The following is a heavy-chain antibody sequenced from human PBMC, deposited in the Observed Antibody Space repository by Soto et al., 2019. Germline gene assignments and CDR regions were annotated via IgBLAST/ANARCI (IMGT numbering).Heavy chain of an antibody. J-gene: IGHJ6*02. Sequence: QVQLQESGPGLVKPSGTLSLTCAVSGGSISSTKWWTWVRQPPGKGLEWIAEISHSEGSNYNPSLKSRVAMALDNSKIQSSLRLSSVTAADTAVYYCATQTISYTWDVWGQGTTVTVS. V-gene: IGHV4-4*02. CDR3: ATQTISYTWDV. CDR2: ISHSEGS. CDR1: GGSISSTKW. D-gene: IGHD4-4*01.